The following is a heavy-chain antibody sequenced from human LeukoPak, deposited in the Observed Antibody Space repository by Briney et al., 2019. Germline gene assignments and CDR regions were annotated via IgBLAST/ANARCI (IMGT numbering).Heavy chain of an antibody. J-gene: IGHJ6*02. CDR1: GGTFSSYA. Sequence: ASVKVSCKASGGTFSSYAISWVRQAPGQRLEWMGWINAGNGNTKYSQKFQGRVTITRDTSASTAYMELSSLRSEDTAVYYCARDYDSFLYYYYGMDVWGQGTTVTVSS. CDR3: ARDYDSFLYYYYGMDV. V-gene: IGHV1-3*01. D-gene: IGHD3-3*01. CDR2: INAGNGNT.